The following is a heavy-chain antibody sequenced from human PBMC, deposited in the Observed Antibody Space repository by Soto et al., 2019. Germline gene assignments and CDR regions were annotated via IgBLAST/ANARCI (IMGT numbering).Heavy chain of an antibody. J-gene: IGHJ5*02. CDR1: GVTFSSLNL. CDR2: FYQGGTT. CDR3: ARTAGTYPTHTFDP. D-gene: IGHD3-10*01. V-gene: IGHV4-4*02. Sequence: WESLSLTCGASGVTFSSLNLWCWGRQARGRRVEVLGVFYQGGTTNYNPSLKSRVTMSIDKSKNQFFLNVTSVNAADTAVYYCARTAGTYPTHTFDPWGQGTLVTVSS.